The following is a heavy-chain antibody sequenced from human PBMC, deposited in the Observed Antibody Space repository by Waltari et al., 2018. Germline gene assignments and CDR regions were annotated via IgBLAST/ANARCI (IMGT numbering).Heavy chain of an antibody. D-gene: IGHD6-13*01. CDR2: IYYSGST. CDR3: ASWYSSSWYGSLPYAFDI. CDR1: GGSISSSSYY. V-gene: IGHV4-39*07. Sequence: QLQLQESGPGLVKPSETLSLTCTVSGGSISSSSYYWGWIRQPPGKGLEWIGSIYYSGSTYYNPTLTSRVTISEETSKNQFSRKLSSVTAADTAVYYCASWYSSSWYGSLPYAFDIWGQGTMVTVPS. J-gene: IGHJ3*02.